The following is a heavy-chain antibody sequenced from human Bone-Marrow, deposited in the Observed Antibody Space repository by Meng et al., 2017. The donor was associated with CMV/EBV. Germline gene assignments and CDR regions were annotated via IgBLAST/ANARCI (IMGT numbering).Heavy chain of an antibody. CDR2: ISSSSSYI. CDR3: ARVAPLGSGGDSFDY. CDR1: GFTFSSYS. D-gene: IGHD2-15*01. J-gene: IGHJ4*02. V-gene: IGHV3-21*01. Sequence: GESLKISCAASGFTFSSYSMNWVRQAPGKGLEWVSSISSSSSYIYYADSVKGRFTISRDNAKTSLYLQMNSLRAEDTAVYYCARVAPLGSGGDSFDYWGQGTRVTGSS.